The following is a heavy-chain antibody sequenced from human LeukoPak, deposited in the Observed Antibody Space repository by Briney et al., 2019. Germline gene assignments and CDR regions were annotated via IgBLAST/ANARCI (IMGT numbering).Heavy chain of an antibody. CDR3: ARDYQTYYDILSGWFDP. Sequence: SVKVSCKASGGTFSSYAISWVRQAPGQGLEWMGGIIPIFGTANYAQKFQGRVTITADESTSTAYMELSSLRSEDTAVYYCARDYQTYYDILSGWFDPWGQGTLVTVSS. CDR2: IIPIFGTA. CDR1: GGTFSSYA. V-gene: IGHV1-69*13. D-gene: IGHD3-9*01. J-gene: IGHJ5*02.